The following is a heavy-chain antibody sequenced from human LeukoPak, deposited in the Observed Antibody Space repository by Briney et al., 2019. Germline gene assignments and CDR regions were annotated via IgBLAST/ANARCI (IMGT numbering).Heavy chain of an antibody. Sequence: GRSLRLSCAASGFTFSSYGMHWVRQAPGKWLEWVAVISYDGSNEYYADSVKVRFTISRDTSKNMLYLQVNSLRAEDTAVFYCAKSLRPYYYYYYMDVWGKGTTVTVSS. CDR1: GFTFSSYG. D-gene: IGHD3-16*01. V-gene: IGHV3-30*18. J-gene: IGHJ6*03. CDR2: ISYDGSNE. CDR3: AKSLRPYYYYYYMDV.